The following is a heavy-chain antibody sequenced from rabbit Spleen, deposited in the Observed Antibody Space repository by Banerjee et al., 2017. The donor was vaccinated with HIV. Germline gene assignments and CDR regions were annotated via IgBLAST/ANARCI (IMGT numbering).Heavy chain of an antibody. Sequence: QSLEESGGDLVKPGASLTLTCTASGFSFSSRYYMCWVRQAPGKGLEWIGCIYTGNGHTHYASWAKGRFTISITSSTTVTLQMTGLTVADTATYFCARAANTIGYSSGLWGQGTLVTVS. CDR3: ARAANTIGYSSGL. J-gene: IGHJ3*01. V-gene: IGHV1S40*01. CDR2: IYTGNGHT. D-gene: IGHD5-1*01. CDR1: GFSFSSRYY.